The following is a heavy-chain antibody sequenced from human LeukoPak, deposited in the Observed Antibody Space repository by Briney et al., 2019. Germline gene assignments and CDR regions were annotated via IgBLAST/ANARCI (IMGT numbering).Heavy chain of an antibody. J-gene: IGHJ4*02. CDR2: ISSLYI. CDR1: GFTFSSYA. Sequence: GGSLRLSCAASGFTFSSYAMSWVRQAPGKGLEWVSSISSLYIYYADSVKGRFTISRDNAKSSLYLQMNSLRNEDTAVYYCARDTDSGSVFDYWGQGTLVTVSS. CDR3: ARDTDSGSVFDY. D-gene: IGHD3-22*01. V-gene: IGHV3-21*01.